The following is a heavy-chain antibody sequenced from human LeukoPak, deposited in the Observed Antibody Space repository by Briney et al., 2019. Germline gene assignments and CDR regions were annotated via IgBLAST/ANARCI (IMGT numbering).Heavy chain of an antibody. Sequence: ASVKVSCKASGYTFTGYYLHWVRQAPGQGLEWMGWIHPNSGGTNYAQKFQGRVTMTRDTSISTAYMELSSLRSDDTAVYFCAGLASVPGWGQGPLVTVSS. CDR1: GYTFTGYY. V-gene: IGHV1-2*02. D-gene: IGHD6-19*01. CDR3: AGLASVPG. J-gene: IGHJ1*01. CDR2: IHPNSGGT.